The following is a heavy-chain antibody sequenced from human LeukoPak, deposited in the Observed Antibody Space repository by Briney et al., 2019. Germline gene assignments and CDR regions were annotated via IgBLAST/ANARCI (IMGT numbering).Heavy chain of an antibody. V-gene: IGHV3-9*01. CDR2: ISWNSGSI. CDR1: GFTFDDYA. J-gene: IGHJ5*02. D-gene: IGHD3-9*01. Sequence: PGGSLRLSCAASGFTFDDYAMHWVRQAPGKGLEWVSGISWNSGSIGYADSVKGRFTISRDNAKNSLYLQMNSLRAEDTALYYCAKTPRDFDWLYLGSWGQGTLVTVSS. CDR3: AKTPRDFDWLYLGS.